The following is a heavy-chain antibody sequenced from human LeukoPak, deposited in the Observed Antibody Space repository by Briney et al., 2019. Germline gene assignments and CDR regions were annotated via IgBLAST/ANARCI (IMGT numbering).Heavy chain of an antibody. V-gene: IGHV4-59*06. CDR1: GGSISSYY. D-gene: IGHD6-13*01. J-gene: IGHJ5*02. CDR3: AREPIAAAVVRWFDP. CDR2: IYYSGST. Sequence: PSETLSLTCTVSGGSISSYYWSWIRQHPGKGLEWIGYIYYSGSTYYNPSLKSRVTISVDTSKNQFSLKLSSVTAADTAVYYCAREPIAAAVVRWFDPWGQGTLVTVSS.